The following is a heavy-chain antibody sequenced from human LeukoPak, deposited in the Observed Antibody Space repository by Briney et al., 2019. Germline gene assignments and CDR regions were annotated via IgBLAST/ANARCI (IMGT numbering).Heavy chain of an antibody. CDR2: IYYSGST. D-gene: IGHD6-19*01. CDR3: ARVPLTSGWYLTPALVGFDH. CDR1: GGSISSYY. Sequence: SETLSLTCTVSGGSISSYYWSWIRQPPGKGLEWIGYIYYSGSTNYNPSLKSRVTISVDTSKNQFSLKLSSVTAADTAVYYCARVPLTSGWYLTPALVGFDHWGQGTLVTASS. V-gene: IGHV4-59*01. J-gene: IGHJ4*02.